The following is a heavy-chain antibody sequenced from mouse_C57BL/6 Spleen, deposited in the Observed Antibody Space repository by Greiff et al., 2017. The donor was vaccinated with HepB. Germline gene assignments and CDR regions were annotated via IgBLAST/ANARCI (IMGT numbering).Heavy chain of an antibody. V-gene: IGHV5-17*01. D-gene: IGHD1-1*01. Sequence: EVKLQESGGGLVKPGGSLKLSCAASGFTFSDYGMHWVRQAPEKGLEWVAYISSGSSTIYYADTVKGRFTISRDNAKNTLFLQMTSLRSEDTAMYYCARGITTVVAPYFDVWGTGTTVTVSS. J-gene: IGHJ1*03. CDR2: ISSGSSTI. CDR1: GFTFSDYG. CDR3: ARGITTVVAPYFDV.